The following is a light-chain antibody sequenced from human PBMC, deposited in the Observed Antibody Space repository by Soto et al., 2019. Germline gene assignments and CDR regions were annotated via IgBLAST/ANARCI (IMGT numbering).Light chain of an antibody. CDR2: AAP. CDR3: QKYNSAPQT. J-gene: IGKJ5*01. Sequence: DIQMTQSPSSLSASVGDRVTITFRVRQIISGYVNWYQQRAGKAPKFPIYAAPTLQSGAPSRFSGGGSGTDFTLTISSLQPEDVATYYCQKYNSAPQTFGQGTRLE. V-gene: IGKV1-39*01. CDR1: QIISGY.